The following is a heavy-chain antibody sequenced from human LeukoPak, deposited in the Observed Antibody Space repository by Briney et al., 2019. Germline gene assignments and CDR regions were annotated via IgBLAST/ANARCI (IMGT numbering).Heavy chain of an antibody. D-gene: IGHD3-10*01. Sequence: GGSLRLSCAASGFSFSSYAVSWVRQTPGKRPEWVSGISGDGRTFYADSVKGRFTISRDNSKNTLYLQMNSLRAEDTAVYYCARARAYGSGSHYFDYWGQGTLVTVSS. CDR1: GFSFSSYA. CDR2: ISGDGRT. V-gene: IGHV3-23*01. J-gene: IGHJ4*02. CDR3: ARARAYGSGSHYFDY.